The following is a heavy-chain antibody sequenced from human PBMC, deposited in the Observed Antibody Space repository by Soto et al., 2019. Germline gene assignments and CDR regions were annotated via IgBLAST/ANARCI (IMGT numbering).Heavy chain of an antibody. J-gene: IGHJ5*02. CDR2: IHYTGST. CDR1: GGSMSRYY. Sequence: SETLSLTCTVSGGSMSRYYWTWIRQPPGKGLEWIGKIHYTGSTNYNPSLKSRVTILLGTSTSQFSLKVSSVTAADTAVYYCARDLTISSTDGPLDPWGHGTLVTVSS. V-gene: IGHV4-59*01. CDR3: ARDLTISSTDGPLDP. D-gene: IGHD1-1*01.